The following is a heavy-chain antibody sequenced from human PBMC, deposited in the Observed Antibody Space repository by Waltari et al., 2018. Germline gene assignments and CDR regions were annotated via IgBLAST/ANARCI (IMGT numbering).Heavy chain of an antibody. D-gene: IGHD2-21*01. Sequence: QVQLVESGGGVVKPGRSLRLSCAASGFTFSSYAMHWVRQAPGKGLEWVAVISYDGSNKYYADSVKGRFTISRDNSKNTLYLQMNSLRAEDTAVYYCSYSSDYWGQGTLVTVSS. CDR1: GFTFSSYA. CDR2: ISYDGSNK. J-gene: IGHJ4*02. V-gene: IGHV3-30-3*01. CDR3: SYSSDY.